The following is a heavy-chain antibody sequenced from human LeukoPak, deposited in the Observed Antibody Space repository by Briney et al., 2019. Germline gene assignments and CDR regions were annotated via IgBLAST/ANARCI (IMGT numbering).Heavy chain of an antibody. V-gene: IGHV1-2*02. Sequence: ASVKVSCEASGYTFTGYYMHWVRQAPGQGLEWMGWINPNSGDTNYAQKFQGRVTMTRDTSISTAYMELSRLRSDDTAVYYCARADLDYYFDYWGQGTLVTVSS. D-gene: IGHD3-3*01. CDR3: ARADLDYYFDY. J-gene: IGHJ4*02. CDR1: GYTFTGYY. CDR2: INPNSGDT.